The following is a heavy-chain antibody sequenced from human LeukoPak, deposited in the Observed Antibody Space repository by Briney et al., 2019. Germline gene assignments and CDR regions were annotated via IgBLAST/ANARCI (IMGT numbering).Heavy chain of an antibody. Sequence: ASVKVSCKASGYTFTSYAMHWVGQAPGQRLEWMGWINAGNGNTKYSQKFQGRVTITRDTSASTAYMELSSLRSEDTAVYYCARGASDYGDEDWFDPWGQGTLVTVSS. V-gene: IGHV1-3*01. CDR1: GYTFTSYA. J-gene: IGHJ5*02. D-gene: IGHD4-17*01. CDR3: ARGASDYGDEDWFDP. CDR2: INAGNGNT.